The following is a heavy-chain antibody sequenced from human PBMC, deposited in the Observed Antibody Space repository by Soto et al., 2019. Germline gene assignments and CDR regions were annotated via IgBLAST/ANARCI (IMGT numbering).Heavy chain of an antibody. D-gene: IGHD2-2*01. V-gene: IGHV3-30-3*01. CDR2: ISYDGSNK. CDR3: ARVGGLAPDIVVVPAAPYYYYGMDV. CDR1: GFTFSSYA. Sequence: PGGSLRLSCAASGFTFSSYAMHWVRQAPGKGLEWVAVISYDGSNKYYADSVKGRFTISRDNSKNTLYLQMNSLRAEDTAVYYCARVGGLAPDIVVVPAAPYYYYGMDVWGQGTTVTVSS. J-gene: IGHJ6*02.